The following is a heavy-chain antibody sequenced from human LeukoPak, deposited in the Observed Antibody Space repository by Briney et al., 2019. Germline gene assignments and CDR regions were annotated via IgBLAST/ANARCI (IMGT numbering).Heavy chain of an antibody. CDR3: ARGLTAMDFDY. J-gene: IGHJ4*02. CDR2: MNPNSGNT. V-gene: IGHV1-8*03. Sequence: ASVKVSCKASGYTFTSYDINWVRQATGQGLEWMGWMNPNSGNTGYAQKFQGRVTITRNTSMSTAYMELSSLRSEDTAVYYCARGLTAMDFDYWGQGTLVTVSS. CDR1: GYTFTSYD. D-gene: IGHD5-18*01.